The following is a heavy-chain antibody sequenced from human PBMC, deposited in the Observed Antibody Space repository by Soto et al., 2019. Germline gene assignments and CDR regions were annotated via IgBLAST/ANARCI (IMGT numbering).Heavy chain of an antibody. D-gene: IGHD3-3*01. Sequence: GESLKISCAASGFTFSSYGMHWVRQAPGKGLEWVAVIWYDGSNKYYADSVKGRFTISRDNSKNTLYLQMNSLRAEDTAVYYCAREVLEWLFRRGWQYYGMDVWGQGTTVTVSS. J-gene: IGHJ6*02. CDR3: AREVLEWLFRRGWQYYGMDV. CDR1: GFTFSSYG. CDR2: IWYDGSNK. V-gene: IGHV3-33*01.